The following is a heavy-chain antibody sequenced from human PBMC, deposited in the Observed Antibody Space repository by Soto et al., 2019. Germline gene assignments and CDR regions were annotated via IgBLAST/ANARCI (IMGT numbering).Heavy chain of an antibody. CDR3: ARKNPPKKYESPGPHAY. CDR1: GYTFTSYT. V-gene: IGHV1-3*01. J-gene: IGHJ4*02. D-gene: IGHD2-8*01. CDR2: INAGNGKT. Sequence: ASVKVSCKASGYTFTSYTIHWVRQAPGQRPEWMGWINAGNGKTKYSPRIQDRVNITRDTSASTVYMELSSLKSEDTAIYYCARKNPPKKYESPGPHAYGGKGTLVTVSS.